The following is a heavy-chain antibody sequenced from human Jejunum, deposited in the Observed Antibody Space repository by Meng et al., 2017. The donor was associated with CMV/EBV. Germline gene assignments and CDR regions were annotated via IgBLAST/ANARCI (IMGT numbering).Heavy chain of an antibody. J-gene: IGHJ6*02. CDR1: GYTFTSSD. CDR2: MNPNNGNT. D-gene: IGHD1-1*01. V-gene: IGHV1-8*01. CDR3: AKDKRTFSYSYGCDV. Sequence: GYTFTSSDINWVRQATGQGLEWMGWMNPNNGNTGYGQKFQGRVTLTRNTAISTAYMELSSLRSEDTAVYYCAKDKRTFSYSYGCDVWGQGTTVTVSS.